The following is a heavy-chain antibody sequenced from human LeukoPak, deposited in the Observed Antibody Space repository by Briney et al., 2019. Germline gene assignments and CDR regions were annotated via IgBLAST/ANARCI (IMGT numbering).Heavy chain of an antibody. J-gene: IGHJ4*02. Sequence: GGSLRLSCAASGFTFSNYAMGWVRQAPGKGLDWVSGVTNSGTGTYSADSVKGRFTISRDNSKNTLYLQMNSLRADDTAVYYCAKALPRSHCSSTSCYVVDYWGQGTLVTVSS. CDR1: GFTFSNYA. CDR3: AKALPRSHCSSTSCYVVDY. D-gene: IGHD2-2*01. CDR2: VTNSGTGT. V-gene: IGHV3-23*01.